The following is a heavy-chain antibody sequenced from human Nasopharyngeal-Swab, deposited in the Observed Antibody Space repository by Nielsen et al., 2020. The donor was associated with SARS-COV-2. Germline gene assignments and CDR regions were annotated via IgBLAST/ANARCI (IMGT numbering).Heavy chain of an antibody. CDR2: ISSSSSTI. CDR3: ASTRINHDYPGGGYCGMDV. V-gene: IGHV3-48*04. D-gene: IGHD4-11*01. Sequence: VRQAPGKGLEWVSYISSSSSTIYYADSVKGRFTISRDNAKNSLYLQMNSLRAEDTAVYYCASTRINHDYPGGGYCGMDVWGQGTTVTVSS. J-gene: IGHJ6*02.